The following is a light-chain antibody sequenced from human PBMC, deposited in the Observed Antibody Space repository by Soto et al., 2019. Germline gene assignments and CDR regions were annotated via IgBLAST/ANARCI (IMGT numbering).Light chain of an antibody. J-gene: IGLJ1*01. CDR2: EVN. CDR1: SSDVGGYNY. V-gene: IGLV2-8*01. Sequence: SVLTQPPSASGSPGQSVAISCTGTSSDVGGYNYVSWYQQHPGKAPKLMIYEVNNRPSGVPDRFSGSKSGNTASLTVSGLQAEDEADYYCSSYAGSSNVFGTGTNVTGL. CDR3: SSYAGSSNV.